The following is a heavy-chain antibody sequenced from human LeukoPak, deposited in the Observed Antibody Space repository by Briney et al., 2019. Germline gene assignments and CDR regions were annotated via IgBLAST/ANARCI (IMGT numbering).Heavy chain of an antibody. D-gene: IGHD6-13*01. CDR1: GFTFSSYA. J-gene: IGHJ4*02. CDR3: AKDIAAAGTGIYY. Sequence: GGSLRLSCAASGFTFSSYAMSWVRQAPWKGLEWVSAISGSGGSTYYADSVKGRFTISRDNSKNTLYLQMNSLRAEDTAVYYCAKDIAAAGTGIYYWGQGTLVTVSS. CDR2: ISGSGGST. V-gene: IGHV3-23*01.